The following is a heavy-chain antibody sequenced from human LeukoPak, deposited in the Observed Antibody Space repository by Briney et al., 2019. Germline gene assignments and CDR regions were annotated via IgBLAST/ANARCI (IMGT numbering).Heavy chain of an antibody. CDR2: INHSGST. J-gene: IGHJ3*02. V-gene: IGHV4-34*01. CDR3: ARVKDIVVVPAAMHAFDI. D-gene: IGHD2-2*01. CDR1: GGSFSGYY. Sequence: SETLSLTCAVYGGSFSGYYWSWIRQPPGKGLEWIGEINHSGSTNYNPSLTSRVTISVDTSKNQFSLKLSSVTAADTAVYYCARVKDIVVVPAAMHAFDIWGQGTMVTVSS.